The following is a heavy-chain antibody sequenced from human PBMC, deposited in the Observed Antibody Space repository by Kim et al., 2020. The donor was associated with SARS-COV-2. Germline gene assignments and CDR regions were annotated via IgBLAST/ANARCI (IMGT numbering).Heavy chain of an antibody. V-gene: IGHV3-7*01. J-gene: IGHJ4*02. CDR2: GGSAK. CDR3: VRDRSISY. D-gene: IGHD3-3*02. Sequence: GGSAKDYGESGKGRFTISRDNAKNSEYLQMNGLRAEDTAVYYCVRDRSISYWGQGTLVTVSS.